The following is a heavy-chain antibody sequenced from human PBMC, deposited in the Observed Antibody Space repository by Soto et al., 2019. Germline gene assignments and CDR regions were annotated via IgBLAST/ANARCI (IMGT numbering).Heavy chain of an antibody. CDR1: GFTFSSYS. Sequence: EVQLVESGGGLVQPGGSLRLSCAASGFTFSSYSMNWVRQAPGKGLEWVSYISSSSSTIYYADSVKGRFTISRDNAKNSVYLQMDGLRGEDTAVYYCERGKDSGEGGYWGQGTLVTVSS. V-gene: IGHV3-48*01. D-gene: IGHD6-25*01. CDR2: ISSSSSTI. CDR3: ERGKDSGEGGY. J-gene: IGHJ4*02.